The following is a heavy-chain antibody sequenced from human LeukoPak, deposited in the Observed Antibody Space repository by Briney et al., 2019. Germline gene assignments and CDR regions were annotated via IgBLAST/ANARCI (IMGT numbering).Heavy chain of an antibody. Sequence: GGSLRLSCAASGFTFDAYTMHWVRQAPGKGLEWVSGISWNGGGMGYAVSVKGRFTISRDNAKNSLYLQMNSLRDEDTALYYCAKDITGGRSSPYFDSWGQGTLVTVSS. CDR2: ISWNGGGM. CDR3: AKDITGGRSSPYFDS. D-gene: IGHD6-6*01. J-gene: IGHJ4*02. V-gene: IGHV3-9*01. CDR1: GFTFDAYT.